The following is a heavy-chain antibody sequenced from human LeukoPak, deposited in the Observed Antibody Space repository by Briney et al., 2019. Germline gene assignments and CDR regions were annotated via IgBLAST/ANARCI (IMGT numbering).Heavy chain of an antibody. CDR3: AREGRYPHSSSNYDY. Sequence: GGSLRLSCAASGFTFSSYWMHWVRQAPGKGLVWVSRINSDGSGTSYADSVKGRFTISRDNAKNTLYLQMNSLRAEDTAVYYCAREGRYPHSSSNYDYWGQGTLVTVSS. CDR1: GFTFSSYW. D-gene: IGHD6-13*01. CDR2: INSDGSGT. V-gene: IGHV3-74*01. J-gene: IGHJ4*02.